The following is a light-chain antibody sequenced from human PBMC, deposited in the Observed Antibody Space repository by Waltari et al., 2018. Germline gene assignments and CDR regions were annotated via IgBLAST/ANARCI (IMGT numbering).Light chain of an antibody. CDR2: VNSDGSH. J-gene: IGLJ3*02. CDR3: QTGGHGTWV. CDR1: SGHSSNV. Sequence: QLVLTQSPSASASLGASVKLTCTLSSGHSSNVIAWHQQQPEKGPRYLMKVNSDGSHSKGDGIPDRFSGSSSGAERYLTISSLQSEDEADYYCQTGGHGTWVFGGGTKLTGL. V-gene: IGLV4-69*01.